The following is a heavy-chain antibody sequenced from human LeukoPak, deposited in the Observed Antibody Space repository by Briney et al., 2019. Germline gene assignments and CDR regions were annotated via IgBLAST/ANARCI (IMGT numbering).Heavy chain of an antibody. Sequence: GASVKVSCKASGYTFSTYGISWVRQAPGQGLEWMGWISGYKGSTNYAPKFRARVIMTTDTFTGTAYMDLRSLRPDDTAVYYCARDQKDYGDYEWDYWGQGTLVTVST. CDR1: GYTFSTYG. J-gene: IGHJ4*02. D-gene: IGHD4-17*01. V-gene: IGHV1-18*01. CDR3: ARDQKDYGDYEWDY. CDR2: ISGYKGST.